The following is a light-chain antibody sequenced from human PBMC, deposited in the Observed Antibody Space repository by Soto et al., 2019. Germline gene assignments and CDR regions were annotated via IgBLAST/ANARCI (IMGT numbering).Light chain of an antibody. CDR1: QSVSNSN. CDR3: QQYGTSFT. CDR2: GAS. Sequence: EIVLTQSPDTLSLSPGERATLSCRASQSVSNSNLAWHQQKPGQAPRLLMYGASTRAAGIPDRFSGSESGTNFTLTISRLEPEDCAVYFCQQYGTSFTFGQGTKLEIK. J-gene: IGKJ2*01. V-gene: IGKV3-20*01.